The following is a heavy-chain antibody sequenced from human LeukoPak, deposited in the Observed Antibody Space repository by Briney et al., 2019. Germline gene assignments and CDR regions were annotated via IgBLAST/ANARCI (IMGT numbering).Heavy chain of an antibody. J-gene: IGHJ4*02. CDR2: IHTSGNS. Sequence: SETLSLTCTVSGGSISTYYWSWIRQPAGKGLEWIGRIHTSGNSDYNPSLKSRVTMSVDTSKNQFSLKVRSVTAADTAVYYCAREGSATARPFVSNDCWGQGTLVTVSS. CDR1: GGSISTYY. V-gene: IGHV4-4*07. CDR3: AREGSATARPFVSNDC. D-gene: IGHD6-6*01.